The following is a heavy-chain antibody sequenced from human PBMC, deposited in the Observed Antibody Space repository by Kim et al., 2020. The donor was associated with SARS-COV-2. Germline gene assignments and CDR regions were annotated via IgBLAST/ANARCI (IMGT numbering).Heavy chain of an antibody. CDR1: GFTFSSYG. Sequence: GGSLRLSCAASGFTFSSYGMHWVRQAPGKGLEWVAVIWYDGSNKYYADSVKGRFTISRDNSKNTLYLQMNSLRAEDTAVYYCLIAVAGQGPAGGYWGQGTLVTVSS. CDR3: LIAVAGQGPAGGY. J-gene: IGHJ4*02. D-gene: IGHD6-19*01. CDR2: IWYDGSNK. V-gene: IGHV3-33*08.